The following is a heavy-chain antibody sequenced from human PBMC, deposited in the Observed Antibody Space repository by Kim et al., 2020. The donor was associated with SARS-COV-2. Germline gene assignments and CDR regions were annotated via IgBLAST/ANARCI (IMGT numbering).Heavy chain of an antibody. D-gene: IGHD3-22*01. CDR3: SRDRDYCALDI. V-gene: IGHV1-3*01. CDR2: T. J-gene: IGHJ3*02. Sequence: TIYSQRLPGRVTFTRDTSASTAYMELSRLTSEDTAVYYCSRDRDYCALDIWGQGTMVTVSS.